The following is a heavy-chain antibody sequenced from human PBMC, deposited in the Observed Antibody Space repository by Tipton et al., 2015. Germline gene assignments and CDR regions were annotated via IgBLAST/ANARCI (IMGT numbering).Heavy chain of an antibody. Sequence: TLSLTCTVSGDSMTTYYWNWIRQPPGKGLEWIGTVYYTGTPYYNPSLRSRLTISVDTSRNQFSLKLTSASAADTALYFCARLRAMTRGVVREGFDFWGRGTLVTVSS. D-gene: IGHD3-10*01. V-gene: IGHV4-39*01. J-gene: IGHJ4*02. CDR3: ARLRAMTRGVVREGFDF. CDR2: VYYTGTP. CDR1: GDSMTTYY.